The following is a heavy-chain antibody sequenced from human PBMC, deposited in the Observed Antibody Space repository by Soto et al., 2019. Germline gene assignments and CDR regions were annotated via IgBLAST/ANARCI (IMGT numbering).Heavy chain of an antibody. CDR3: ARDPHYYDTSNNWFDP. D-gene: IGHD3-22*01. V-gene: IGHV1-69*13. CDR1: GGTFSSYA. CDR2: IIPIFGTA. J-gene: IGHJ5*02. Sequence: VKVSCKASGGTFSSYAISWVRQAPGQGLEWMGGIIPIFGTANYAQKFQGRVTITADESTSTAYMELSSLRSEDTAVYYCARDPHYYDTSNNWFDPWGQGTLVTVSS.